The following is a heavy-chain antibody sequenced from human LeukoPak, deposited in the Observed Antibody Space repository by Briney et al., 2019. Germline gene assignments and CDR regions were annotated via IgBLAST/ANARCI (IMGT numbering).Heavy chain of an antibody. V-gene: IGHV3-30*04. CDR1: GFTFSSYA. J-gene: IGHJ6*03. CDR2: ISYDGSNK. D-gene: IGHD3-10*01. Sequence: GGSLRLSCAASGFTFSSYAMHWVRQAPGKGLEWVAVISYDGSNKYYADSVKGRFTISRDNSKNTLYLQMNSLRAEDTAVYYCARDPRLWFGEFLYYMDVWGKGTTVTVSS. CDR3: ARDPRLWFGEFLYYMDV.